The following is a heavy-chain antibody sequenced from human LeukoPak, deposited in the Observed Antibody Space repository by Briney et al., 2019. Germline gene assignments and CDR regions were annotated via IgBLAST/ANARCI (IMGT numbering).Heavy chain of an antibody. J-gene: IGHJ4*02. CDR3: AISDTAMVTGFDY. V-gene: IGHV4-34*01. D-gene: IGHD5-18*01. Sequence: SETLSLTCAVYGGSFSGYYWSWIRQPPGKGLEWIGEINHSGSTNYNPSLKSRVTISADTSKNQFSLKLSSVTAADTAVYYCAISDTAMVTGFDYWGQGTLVTVSS. CDR1: GGSFSGYY. CDR2: INHSGST.